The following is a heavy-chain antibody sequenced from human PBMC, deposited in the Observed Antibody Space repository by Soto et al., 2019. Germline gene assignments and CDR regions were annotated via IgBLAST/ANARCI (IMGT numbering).Heavy chain of an antibody. CDR2: ISGSGGST. D-gene: IGHD3-3*01. CDR1: GFAFCSYA. CDR3: AKQPVLRFLEWFSPYYYMDV. Sequence: GGSLRLSCAATGFAFCSYAMRWVRQAPGEGLEWVSAISGSGGSTYYADSVKGRFTISRDNSKNTLYLQMNSLRAEDTAVYYCAKQPVLRFLEWFSPYYYMDVWGKGTTVTVSS. V-gene: IGHV3-23*01. J-gene: IGHJ6*03.